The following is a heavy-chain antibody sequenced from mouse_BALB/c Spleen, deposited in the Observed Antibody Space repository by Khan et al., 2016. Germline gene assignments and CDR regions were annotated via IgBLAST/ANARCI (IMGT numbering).Heavy chain of an antibody. CDR1: GFTFSSYA. D-gene: IGHD2-1*01. Sequence: EVELVESGGGLVKPGGSLKLSCAASGFTFSSYAMSWVRQTPEKRLEWVASISSGGSTYYPDSVKGRFTISRDNARNILNLQMSSLRSEDTAMSYCAREDDGNSGDCFDYWGQGTTLTVSS. V-gene: IGHV5-6-5*01. CDR3: AREDDGNSGDCFDY. J-gene: IGHJ2*01. CDR2: ISSGGST.